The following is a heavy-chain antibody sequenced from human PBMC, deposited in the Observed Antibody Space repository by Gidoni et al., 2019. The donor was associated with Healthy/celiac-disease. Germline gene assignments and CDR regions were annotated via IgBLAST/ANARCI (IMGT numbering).Heavy chain of an antibody. V-gene: IGHV3-21*01. CDR2: ISSSSSYI. J-gene: IGHJ3*02. D-gene: IGHD3-22*01. Sequence: EVQLVESGGGLVKPGGSLGLSCAASGFPFSSYRMNWVRQAPGKGLVWVSSISSSSSYIYYADSVKGRFTISRDNAKNSLYLQMNSLRAEDTAVYYCARWPDSSGSNAFDIWGQGTMVTVSS. CDR3: ARWPDSSGSNAFDI. CDR1: GFPFSSYR.